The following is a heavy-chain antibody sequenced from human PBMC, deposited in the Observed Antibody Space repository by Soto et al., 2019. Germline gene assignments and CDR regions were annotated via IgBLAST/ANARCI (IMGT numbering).Heavy chain of an antibody. Sequence: EVQVLESGGGLVQPGGSLRLSCAATGFTFSDFAMSWVRQAPGKGLEWVSRIYGGGNGPHYADSVKGRVTISRDNSKNTLYLHMNTLRVEEAAVYYCAKVEGMDPWAYAFDYWGQGTLVTVSS. D-gene: IGHD2-2*03. J-gene: IGHJ4*02. CDR2: IYGGGNGP. CDR3: AKVEGMDPWAYAFDY. V-gene: IGHV3-23*01. CDR1: GFTFSDFA.